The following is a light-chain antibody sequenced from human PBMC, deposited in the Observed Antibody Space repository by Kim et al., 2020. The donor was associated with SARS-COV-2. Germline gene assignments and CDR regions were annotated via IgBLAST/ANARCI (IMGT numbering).Light chain of an antibody. CDR3: QQSYSFPIT. CDR2: TAS. CDR1: QSISSF. J-gene: IGKJ5*01. V-gene: IGKV1-39*01. Sequence: DIQMTQSPSSLSASVGDRVTITCRASQSISSFLHWYQQKPGKAPKLLISTASSLQGGVSSRFSGSGSGTDFTLTISSLQPEDFATYYCQQSYSFPITFGQGTRLEIK.